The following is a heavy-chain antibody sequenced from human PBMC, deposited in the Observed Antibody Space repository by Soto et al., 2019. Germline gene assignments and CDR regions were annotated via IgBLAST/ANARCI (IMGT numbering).Heavy chain of an antibody. CDR2: ISSGSSTI. V-gene: IGHV3-48*02. Sequence: EVQLVDSGGGLVQPGGSLRLSCAASGFTFSSYSMIWVRQAPGKGLEWVSYISSGSSTIYYADSVKGRFTVSRDNAKNSLYLQMNNLRDEDTAVYYCTRVRQLGLDYWGQGTLVTVSS. D-gene: IGHD1-1*01. J-gene: IGHJ4*02. CDR1: GFTFSSYS. CDR3: TRVRQLGLDY.